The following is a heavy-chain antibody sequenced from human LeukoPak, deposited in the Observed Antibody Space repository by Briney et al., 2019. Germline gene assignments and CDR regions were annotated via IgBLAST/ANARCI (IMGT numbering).Heavy chain of an antibody. CDR1: GYTFTSYY. J-gene: IGHJ4*02. V-gene: IGHV1-46*01. CDR3: ARTGYSSSWYRYDYFDY. D-gene: IGHD6-13*01. Sequence: ASVKVSCKASGYTFTSYYLHWVRQAPGQGLEWMGRINPNGGSTSYAQKFQGRVTMTRDTSTSTVYMELSSLRSEDTAVYYCARTGYSSSWYRYDYFDYWGQGTLVTVSS. CDR2: INPNGGST.